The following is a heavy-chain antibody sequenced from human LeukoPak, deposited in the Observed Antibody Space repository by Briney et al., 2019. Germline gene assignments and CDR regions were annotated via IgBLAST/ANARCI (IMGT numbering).Heavy chain of an antibody. J-gene: IGHJ3*02. Sequence: PSETLSLTCTVSGGSISSYYWSWIRQPPGKGLEWIGYIYYSGSTNYNPSLKSRVTISVDTSKNQFSLKLSSVTAADTAVYYCASVTVHYDILTGYYLGAFDIWGQGTMVTVSS. V-gene: IGHV4-59*01. CDR2: IYYSGST. CDR1: GGSISSYY. D-gene: IGHD3-9*01. CDR3: ASVTVHYDILTGYYLGAFDI.